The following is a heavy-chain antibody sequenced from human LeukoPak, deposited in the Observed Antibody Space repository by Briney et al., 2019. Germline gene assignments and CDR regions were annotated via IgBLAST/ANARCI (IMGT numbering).Heavy chain of an antibody. Sequence: GGPLRLSCAASGFTFSSYSMNWVRQAPGKGLEWVSYISSSSSTIYYADSVKGRFTISRDNAKNSLYLLMSSLRAEDTALYYCARDRDDFWSGSPDYWGQGTLVTVSS. D-gene: IGHD3-3*01. V-gene: IGHV3-48*01. J-gene: IGHJ4*02. CDR3: ARDRDDFWSGSPDY. CDR1: GFTFSSYS. CDR2: ISSSSSTI.